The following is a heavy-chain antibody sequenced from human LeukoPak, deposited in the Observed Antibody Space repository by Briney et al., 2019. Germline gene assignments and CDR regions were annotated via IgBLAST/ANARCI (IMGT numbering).Heavy chain of an antibody. V-gene: IGHV3-11*01. CDR3: AREGVTYYDILTGYSYYYGMDV. CDR2: ISSSGSTI. Sequence: GGSLRLSCAASGFTFSDCYMSWIRQAPGKGLEWVSYISSSGSTIYYADSVKGRFTISRDNAKNSLYLQMNSLRAEDTAVYYCAREGVTYYDILTGYSYYYGMDVWGQGTTVTVSS. D-gene: IGHD3-9*01. J-gene: IGHJ6*02. CDR1: GFTFSDCY.